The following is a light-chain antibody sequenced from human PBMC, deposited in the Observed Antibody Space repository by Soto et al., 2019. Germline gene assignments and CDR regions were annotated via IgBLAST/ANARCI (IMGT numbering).Light chain of an antibody. CDR1: QRITT. CDR2: GAS. V-gene: IGKV3-20*01. Sequence: EIVTTQSPATLTLYTGKRAALSCRASQRITTVAWYQQKPGQAPRLLIYGASSRASGIPDRFSGSGSGTDFTLTMGRLEPEDFAVYYCQQYRTFGQGTKVDIK. CDR3: QQYRT. J-gene: IGKJ1*01.